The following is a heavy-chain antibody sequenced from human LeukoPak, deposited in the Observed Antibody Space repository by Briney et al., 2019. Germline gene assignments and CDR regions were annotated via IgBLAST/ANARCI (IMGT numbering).Heavy chain of an antibody. CDR1: GFTFSSYW. D-gene: IGHD6-13*01. CDR3: AKDGSSRETDY. CDR2: IDSDGSGT. J-gene: IGHJ4*02. V-gene: IGHV3-74*01. Sequence: GGSLRLSCAASGFTFSSYWMHWVRQAPGKGLVWVSHIDSDGSGTTYGDSAKGRFTISRDNAKNTLYLQMNSLRAEDTAVYYCAKDGSSRETDYWGQGTLVTVSS.